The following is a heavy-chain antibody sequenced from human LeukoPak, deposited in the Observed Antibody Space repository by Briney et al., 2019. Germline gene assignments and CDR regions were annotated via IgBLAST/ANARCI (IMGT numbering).Heavy chain of an antibody. J-gene: IGHJ4*02. V-gene: IGHV3-74*01. CDR1: GFTFSSYW. D-gene: IGHD3-10*01. Sequence: GGSLRLSCAASGFTFSSYWMRWVRQAPGKGLVWVSRINSDGSSTSYADSVKGQFTISRDNAKNTLYLQMNSLRAEDTAVYYCATSMVRGVYQYYWGQGTLVTVSS. CDR2: INSDGSST. CDR3: ATSMVRGVYQYY.